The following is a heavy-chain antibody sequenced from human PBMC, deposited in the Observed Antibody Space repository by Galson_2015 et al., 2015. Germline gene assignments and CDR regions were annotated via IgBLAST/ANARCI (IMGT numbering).Heavy chain of an antibody. Sequence: CAISGDSVSSNCAAWNWIRQSPSKGLEWLGRTYYRSKWYNDYAVSVKSRITINPDTSKNQFSLQLNSVTPEDTAVYYCARWLDEELNWFDPWGQGTLVTVSS. V-gene: IGHV6-1*01. J-gene: IGHJ5*02. D-gene: IGHD6-19*01. CDR2: TYYRSKWYN. CDR1: GDSVSSNCAA. CDR3: ARWLDEELNWFDP.